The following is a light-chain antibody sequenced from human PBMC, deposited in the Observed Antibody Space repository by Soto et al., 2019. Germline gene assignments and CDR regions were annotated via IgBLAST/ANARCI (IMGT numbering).Light chain of an antibody. J-gene: IGKJ1*01. V-gene: IGKV1-5*01. Sequence: DIQMTQSPSTLSASVGDRFTITCRASQNIHYWLAWYQQKPGKAPKLLISDASTLESGVPSRFSGSGSGTDFALTISGLQPDDFATYYCQQYGSFSWTFGPGTKVDIK. CDR2: DAS. CDR3: QQYGSFSWT. CDR1: QNIHYW.